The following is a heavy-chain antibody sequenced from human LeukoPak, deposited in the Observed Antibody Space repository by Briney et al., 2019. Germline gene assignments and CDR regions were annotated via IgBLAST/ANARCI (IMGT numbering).Heavy chain of an antibody. V-gene: IGHV3-21*01. CDR1: GFTFSSYS. CDR3: ARVVGYYYYMDV. D-gene: IGHD1-26*01. CDR2: ISSTSSYI. J-gene: IGHJ6*03. Sequence: GGSMRLSCAASGFTFSSYSINWVRQAPGKGLEWVSSISSTSSYIYYDDSVKGRFTISRDNTKNSLYLQMNSLRAEDTSVYYCARVVGYYYYMDVWGKGTTVTVSS.